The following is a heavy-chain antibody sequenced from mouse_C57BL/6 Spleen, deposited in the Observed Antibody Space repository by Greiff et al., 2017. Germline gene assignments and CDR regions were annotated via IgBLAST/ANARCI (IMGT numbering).Heavy chain of an antibody. D-gene: IGHD2-5*01. Sequence: EVKLVESGGGLVQPGGSLSLSCAASGFTFTDYYMSWVRQPPGKALEWLGFIRNKANGYTTEYSASVKGRFTISRDNSQSILYLQMNALRAEDSATYYCARSPYSNSAMDYWGQGTSVTVSS. J-gene: IGHJ4*01. CDR3: ARSPYSNSAMDY. V-gene: IGHV7-3*01. CDR2: IRNKANGYTT. CDR1: GFTFTDYY.